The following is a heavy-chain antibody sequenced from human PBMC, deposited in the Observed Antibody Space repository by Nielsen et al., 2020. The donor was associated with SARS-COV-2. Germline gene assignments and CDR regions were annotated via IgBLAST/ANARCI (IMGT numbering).Heavy chain of an antibody. CDR1: GFTFSNYA. CDR2: ISHDGTSK. D-gene: IGHD2-21*02. J-gene: IGHJ4*02. Sequence: GGSLRLSCAASGFTFSNYAMHWVRQAPGMGLEWVALISHDGTSKNYGDSVKGRFTISRDNSNNTVYVQMNSLRAEDSALYYCARRYCGTDCYFDFWGQGTLVTVSS. V-gene: IGHV3-30-3*01. CDR3: ARRYCGTDCYFDF.